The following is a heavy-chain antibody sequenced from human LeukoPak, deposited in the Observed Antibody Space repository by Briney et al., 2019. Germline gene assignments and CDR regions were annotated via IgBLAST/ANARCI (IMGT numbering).Heavy chain of an antibody. J-gene: IGHJ4*02. V-gene: IGHV3-53*01. CDR2: IYSGGST. D-gene: IGHD6-19*01. Sequence: GGSLRLSCAASGFTVSSNYMSWVRQAPGKGLEWVSVIYSGGSTYYADSVKGRFTISRDNSKNTLYLQMNSLRAEDTAVYYCARWAVAGENYFDYWGQGTLVTVSS. CDR1: GFTVSSNY. CDR3: ARWAVAGENYFDY.